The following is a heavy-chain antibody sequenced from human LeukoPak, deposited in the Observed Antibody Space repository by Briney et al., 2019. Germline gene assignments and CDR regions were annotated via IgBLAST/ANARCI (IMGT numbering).Heavy chain of an antibody. Sequence: SETLSLTCAVYGGSFSGYYWSWIRQPPGKGLEWIGEINHSGSTNYNPSLKSRVTISVDTSKNQFSLKLSSVTAADTAVYYCARGGLSSDSYFDYWGQGTLVTVSS. CDR2: INHSGST. D-gene: IGHD4/OR15-4a*01. V-gene: IGHV4-34*01. CDR1: GGSFSGYY. CDR3: ARGGLSSDSYFDY. J-gene: IGHJ4*02.